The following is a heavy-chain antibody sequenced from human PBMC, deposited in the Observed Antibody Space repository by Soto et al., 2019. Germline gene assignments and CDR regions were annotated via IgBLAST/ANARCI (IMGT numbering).Heavy chain of an antibody. CDR3: ARENSAYSSSWSNWFDP. J-gene: IGHJ5*02. Sequence: GASVKVSCKASGGTFSSYAISWVRQAPGQGLEWMGGIIPIFGTANYAQKFQGRVTITADESTSTAYMELSSLRSEDTAVYYCARENSAYSSSWSNWFDPWGQGTLVTVSS. D-gene: IGHD6-13*01. V-gene: IGHV1-69*13. CDR1: GGTFSSYA. CDR2: IIPIFGTA.